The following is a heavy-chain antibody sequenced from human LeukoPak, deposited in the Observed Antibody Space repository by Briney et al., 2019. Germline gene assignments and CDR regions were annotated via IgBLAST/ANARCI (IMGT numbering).Heavy chain of an antibody. CDR2: IYYSGST. J-gene: IGHJ6*03. CDR1: GGSISSYY. CDR3: ARRIVLMVYAGYYYYMDV. V-gene: IGHV4-59*08. Sequence: SETLSLTCTVSGGSISSYYWSWVRQPPGKGLEWIGDIYYSGSTNYNPSLTSRVTISVDTSKNQFSLKLSSVTAADTAVYYCARRIVLMVYAGYYYYMDVWGKGTTVTVSS. D-gene: IGHD2-8*01.